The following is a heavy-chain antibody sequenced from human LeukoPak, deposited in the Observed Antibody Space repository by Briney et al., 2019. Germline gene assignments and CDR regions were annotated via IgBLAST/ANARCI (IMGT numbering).Heavy chain of an antibody. CDR3: AKAPYDFWSGYLYYYGMDV. Sequence: GGSLRLSCAASGFTVRSNYMSWVRQAPGKGLEWVSVIYSGGSTYCADSVKGRFTISRDNSKNTLYLQMNSLRAEDTAVYYCAKAPYDFWSGYLYYYGMDVWGQGTTVTVSS. CDR1: GFTVRSNY. V-gene: IGHV3-66*01. CDR2: IYSGGST. D-gene: IGHD3-3*01. J-gene: IGHJ6*02.